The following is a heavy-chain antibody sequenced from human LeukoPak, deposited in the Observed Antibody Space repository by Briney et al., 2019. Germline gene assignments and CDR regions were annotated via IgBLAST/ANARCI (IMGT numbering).Heavy chain of an antibody. CDR2: MNPNSGNT. Sequence: GASVKVSCKASGYTFTSYDINWVRQATGQGLEWMGWMNPNSGNTGYAQKFQGRVTMTRNTSISTAYMELSSLRSEDTAVYYCAREVAVAGAPIDYWGQGTLVTVSS. V-gene: IGHV1-8*01. CDR1: GYTFTSYD. J-gene: IGHJ4*02. D-gene: IGHD6-19*01. CDR3: AREVAVAGAPIDY.